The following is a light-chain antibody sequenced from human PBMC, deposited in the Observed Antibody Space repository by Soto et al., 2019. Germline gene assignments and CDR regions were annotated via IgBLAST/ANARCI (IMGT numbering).Light chain of an antibody. J-gene: IGKJ2*01. CDR2: RAS. CDR1: QSVSSS. V-gene: IGKV1-5*03. CDR3: QQYYSYSPFT. Sequence: DIQMTQSPSTLSASVGDRVTITCRASQSVSSSLAWYQQKPGKAPRLLIYRASSLENGVPSRFSGSGSGTEFSLTISSLRPDDFATYYCQQYYSYSPFTFGQGTKLEI.